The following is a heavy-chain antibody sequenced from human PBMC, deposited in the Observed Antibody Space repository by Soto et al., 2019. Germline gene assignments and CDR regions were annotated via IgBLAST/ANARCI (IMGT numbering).Heavy chain of an antibody. V-gene: IGHV3-33*01. J-gene: IGHJ6*02. D-gene: IGHD3-3*01. Sequence: ESGGGVVQPGRSLRLSCAASGFTFSSYGMHWVRQAPGKGLEWVAVIWYDGSNKYYADSVKGRFTISRDNSKNTLYLQMNSLRAEDTAVYYCARDTHYDFWSGYLPYYYGMDVWGQGTTVTVSS. CDR3: ARDTHYDFWSGYLPYYYGMDV. CDR2: IWYDGSNK. CDR1: GFTFSSYG.